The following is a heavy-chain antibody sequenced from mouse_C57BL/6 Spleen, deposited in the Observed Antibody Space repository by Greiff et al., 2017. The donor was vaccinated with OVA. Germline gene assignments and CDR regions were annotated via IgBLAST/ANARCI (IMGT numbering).Heavy chain of an antibody. CDR2: IDPETGGT. V-gene: IGHV1-15*01. D-gene: IGHD1-1*01. J-gene: IGHJ4*01. CDR3: TRATPHYYGSSIYAMDY. Sequence: QVQLQQSGAELVRPGASVTLSCKASGYTFTDYEMHWVKQTPVHGLEWIGAIDPETGGTAYTQKFKGKAILTADKSSSTAYMELRSLTSEDSAVYYCTRATPHYYGSSIYAMDYWGQGTSVTVSS. CDR1: GYTFTDYE.